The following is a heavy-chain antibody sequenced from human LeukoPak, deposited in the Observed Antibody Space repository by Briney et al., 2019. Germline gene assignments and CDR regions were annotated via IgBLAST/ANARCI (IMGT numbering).Heavy chain of an antibody. Sequence: GGSLRLSCAASGFTFSSYAMSWVRQAPGKGLEWVSAISGSGGSTYYADSVKGRFTISRDNAKNSLYLQMNSLRAEDTAVYYCARVPTNAGRDGYSLWGQGTLVTVSS. CDR1: GFTFSSYA. V-gene: IGHV3-23*01. CDR2: ISGSGGST. D-gene: IGHD5-24*01. CDR3: ARVPTNAGRDGYSL. J-gene: IGHJ4*02.